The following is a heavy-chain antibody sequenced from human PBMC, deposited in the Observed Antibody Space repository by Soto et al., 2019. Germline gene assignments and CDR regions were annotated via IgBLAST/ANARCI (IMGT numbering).Heavy chain of an antibody. CDR1: GGSISSYY. CDR3: ARLGGFYQSLDS. V-gene: IGHV4-59*08. D-gene: IGHD3-22*01. J-gene: IGHJ5*01. CDR2: IYYTGTT. Sequence: SETLSLTCTVSGGSISSYYWSWIRQPPGNGLEWIGYIYYTGTTTYNPSIKSRVTISVDSSKNQFSLNLTSVSAADTAVYYCARLGGFYQSLDSWGQGTLVTVSS.